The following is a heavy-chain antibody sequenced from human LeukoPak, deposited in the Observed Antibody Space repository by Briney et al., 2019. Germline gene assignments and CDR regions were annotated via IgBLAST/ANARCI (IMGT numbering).Heavy chain of an antibody. CDR2: ISSTSSYI. Sequence: GGSLRLSCAASGFTFSSYSINWVRRAPGKGLEWVSFISSTSSYIYYADSVKGRFTISRDNAKNSLYLQMNSLRAEDMAVYFCARADLINDAFDIWGQGTMVTVSS. D-gene: IGHD3-16*01. V-gene: IGHV3-21*01. CDR3: ARADLINDAFDI. CDR1: GFTFSSYS. J-gene: IGHJ3*02.